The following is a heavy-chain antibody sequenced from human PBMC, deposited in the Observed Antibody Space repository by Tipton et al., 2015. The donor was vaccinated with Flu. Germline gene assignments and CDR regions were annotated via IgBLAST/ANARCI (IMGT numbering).Heavy chain of an antibody. D-gene: IGHD5-18*01. Sequence: TLSLTCTVSGYPISSGYFWGWIRQPPGKGLEWIGSIYHSGATYYSPSLKSRVTMSVDTSKNQFSLNVISVTASDTAVYYCARSRSGYAHAFDIWGQGTMVTVSS. V-gene: IGHV4-38-2*02. CDR3: ARSRSGYAHAFDI. CDR1: GYPISSGYF. CDR2: IYHSGAT. J-gene: IGHJ3*02.